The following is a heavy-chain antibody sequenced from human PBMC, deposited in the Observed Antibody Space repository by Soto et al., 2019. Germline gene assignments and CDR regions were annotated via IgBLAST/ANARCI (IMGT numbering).Heavy chain of an antibody. V-gene: IGHV3-66*01. J-gene: IGHJ6*03. CDR2: IYSGGST. Sequence: GGSLRLSCAASGFTVSSNYVSWVRQAPGKGLEWVSVIYSGGSTYYADSVKGRFTISRDTSKNTLYLQMNSLRAEDTAVYYCASSSGSYHYYYMDVWGKGTTVTV. CDR1: GFTVSSNY. CDR3: ASSSGSYHYYYMDV. D-gene: IGHD3-10*01.